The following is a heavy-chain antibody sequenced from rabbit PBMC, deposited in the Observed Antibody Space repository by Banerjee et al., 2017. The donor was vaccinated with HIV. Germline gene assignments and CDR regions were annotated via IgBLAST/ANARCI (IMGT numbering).Heavy chain of an antibody. D-gene: IGHD8-1*01. J-gene: IGHJ6*01. Sequence: QLTETGGDLVQPGGSLKLSCKASGFTLSSYYMNWVRQAPGKGLEWIGYIDPVFGIAYYANWVNGRFSISRENAQNTVFLQMTSLTAADTATYFCARDGAGGSYFALWGQGTLVTVS. CDR1: GFTLSSYY. CDR2: IDPVFGIA. CDR3: ARDGAGGSYFAL. V-gene: IGHV1S7*01.